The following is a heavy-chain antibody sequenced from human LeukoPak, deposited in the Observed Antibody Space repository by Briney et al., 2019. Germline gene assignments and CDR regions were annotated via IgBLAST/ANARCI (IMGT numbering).Heavy chain of an antibody. D-gene: IGHD3-9*01. CDR1: GGSISSYY. CDR3: ASGLRYFDLYY. V-gene: IGHV4-59*08. Sequence: SETLSLTCTVSGGSISSYYWSWIRQPPGKGLEWIGYIHYGGSTTYNPSLKSRVTISVDTSKNQFSLKLSSVTAADTAVYYCASGLRYFDLYYWGQGTLVTVSS. J-gene: IGHJ4*02. CDR2: IHYGGST.